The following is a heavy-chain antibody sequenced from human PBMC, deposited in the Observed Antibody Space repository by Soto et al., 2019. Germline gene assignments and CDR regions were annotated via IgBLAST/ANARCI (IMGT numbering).Heavy chain of an antibody. CDR1: GYSFTSLH. V-gene: IGHV1-8*01. Sequence: QVQLVQSGAEVRRPGASVKVSCKASGYSFTSLHFNWVRQATGQGLEWIGWMNPHSGETGYAQRFQGRVTMTRDISLSTADMALRSLTSHDTAVYFCARGSPGPVDPCGQGTLVTVSS. D-gene: IGHD3-10*01. CDR2: MNPHSGET. CDR3: ARGSPGPVDP. J-gene: IGHJ5*02.